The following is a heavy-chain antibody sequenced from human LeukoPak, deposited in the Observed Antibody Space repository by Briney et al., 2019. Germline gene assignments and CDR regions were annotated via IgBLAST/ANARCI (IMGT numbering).Heavy chain of an antibody. CDR1: GGSISSGDYY. V-gene: IGHV4-30-4*08. CDR3: ARIRTQLLYFDY. CDR2: IYYSGST. Sequence: SQTLSLTCTVSGGSISSGDYYWSWIRQPPGKGLEWIGYIYYSGSTYYNPSLKSRVTISVDTSKNQFSLKLSSVTAADTAVYYCARIRTQLLYFDYWGQGTLVTVSS. D-gene: IGHD5-18*01. J-gene: IGHJ4*02.